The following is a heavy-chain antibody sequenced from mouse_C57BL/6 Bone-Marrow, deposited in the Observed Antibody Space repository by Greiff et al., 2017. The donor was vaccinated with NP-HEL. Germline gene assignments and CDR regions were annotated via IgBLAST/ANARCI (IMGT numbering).Heavy chain of an antibody. V-gene: IGHV14-4*01. CDR3: TTPRYFDV. Sequence: VQLQQSGAELVRPGASVKLSCTASGFNIKDDYMHWVKQRPEQGLEWIGWIDPENGDTEYASKFQGKATITADTSSNTAYLQLSSLTSEDTAVYYCTTPRYFDVWGTGTTVTVSS. CDR1: GFNIKDDY. J-gene: IGHJ1*03. CDR2: IDPENGDT.